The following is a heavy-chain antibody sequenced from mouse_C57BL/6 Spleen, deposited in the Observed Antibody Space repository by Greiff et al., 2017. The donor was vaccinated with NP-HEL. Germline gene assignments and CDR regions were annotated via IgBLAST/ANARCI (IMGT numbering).Heavy chain of an antibody. J-gene: IGHJ4*01. D-gene: IGHD1-1*01. V-gene: IGHV1-18*01. CDR1: GYTFTDYN. CDR3: ARRFLRLYYAMDY. Sequence: EVKLQQSGPELVKPGASVKIPCKASGYTFTDYNMDWVKQSHGKSLEWIGDINPNNGGTIYNQKFKGKATLTVDKSSSTAYMELRSLTSEDTAVYYCARRFLRLYYAMDYWGQGTSVTVSS. CDR2: INPNNGGT.